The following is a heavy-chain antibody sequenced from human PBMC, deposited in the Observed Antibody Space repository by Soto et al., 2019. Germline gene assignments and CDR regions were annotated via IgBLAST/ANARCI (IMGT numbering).Heavy chain of an antibody. Sequence: LRLSCAASGFTFDDYAMHWVRQAPGKGLEWVSGISWNGGSIGYADSVKGRFTISRDNAKNSLYLQMNSLRAEDTALYYCAKAETLDSKQQLADYFDYWGQGTLVTVSS. J-gene: IGHJ4*02. CDR3: AKAETLDSKQQLADYFDY. CDR2: ISWNGGSI. V-gene: IGHV3-9*01. CDR1: GFTFDDYA. D-gene: IGHD6-13*01.